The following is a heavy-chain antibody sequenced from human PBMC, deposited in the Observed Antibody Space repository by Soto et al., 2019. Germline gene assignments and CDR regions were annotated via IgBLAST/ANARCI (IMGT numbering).Heavy chain of an antibody. CDR3: ARNYGGNVDY. CDR2: IYYSGCA. V-gene: IGHV4-59*08. J-gene: IGHJ4*02. Sequence: QVQLQESGPGLVRPSETLSLTCTVSGGSISSYYWSWTRQPPGKGLEWIGYIYYSGCANYNPSPKIRVTMSVDTSKNPFSLKLSSATAADTAVYYCARNYGGNVDYWGQGTLVTVSS. CDR1: GGSISSYY. D-gene: IGHD4-17*01.